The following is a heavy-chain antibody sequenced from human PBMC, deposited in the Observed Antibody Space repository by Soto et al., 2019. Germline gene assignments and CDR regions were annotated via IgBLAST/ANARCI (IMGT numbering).Heavy chain of an antibody. V-gene: IGHV4-59*08. CDR3: ARQTSIYSWLDP. CDR1: GGSISSYY. D-gene: IGHD2-21*01. CDR2: IYYSGGT. Sequence: PSETLSLTCTVSGGSISSYYCSWIRQPPGKGLEWIGYIYYSGGTSYSPSLQSRVTISVDTSKNQFSLKLNSVTAADTAVYFCARQTSIYSWLDPWGLGTLVTVSS. J-gene: IGHJ5*02.